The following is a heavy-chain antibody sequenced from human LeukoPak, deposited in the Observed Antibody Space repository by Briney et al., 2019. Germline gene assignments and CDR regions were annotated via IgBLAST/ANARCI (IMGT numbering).Heavy chain of an antibody. CDR1: GFTFSSYA. CDR3: TTDEPAAYSSSSAVGFGY. V-gene: IGHV3-30*04. J-gene: IGHJ4*02. CDR2: ISYDGSNK. D-gene: IGHD6-6*01. Sequence: PRRSLRLSCAASGFTFSSYAMHWVRQAPGKGLEWVAVISYDGSNKYYADSVKGRFTISRDNSKNTLYLQMNSLRAEDTAVYYCTTDEPAAYSSSSAVGFGYWGQGTLVTVSS.